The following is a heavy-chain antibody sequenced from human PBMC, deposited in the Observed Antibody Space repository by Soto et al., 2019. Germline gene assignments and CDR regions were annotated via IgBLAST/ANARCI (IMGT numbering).Heavy chain of an antibody. CDR2: ISASGLNT. CDR1: GFTFSSYA. CDR3: AKFYCISTTCQTPDAKSTGGFEI. D-gene: IGHD2-2*01. Sequence: DVQLLESGGGLGHPGGSLRLSCAASGFTFSSYAMSWVRQAPGKGLEWVSAISASGLNTYYADSVRGGCTISRDNSKTTGDLQMNSLRVEDTAVYYCAKFYCISTTCQTPDAKSTGGFEIWCLGTLVTLS. J-gene: IGHJ3*02. V-gene: IGHV3-23*01.